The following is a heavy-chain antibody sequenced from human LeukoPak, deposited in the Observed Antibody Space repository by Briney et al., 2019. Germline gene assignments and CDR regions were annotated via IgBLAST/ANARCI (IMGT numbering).Heavy chain of an antibody. CDR1: GFTSSSYW. J-gene: IGHJ4*02. V-gene: IGHV3-7*01. Sequence: GGSLRLSCAASGFTSSSYWMAWVRQAPGKGLEWVANIKQDASVKQYVDSVKGRFTISRDNADNSVYLQMNSLRIEDTAVYYCARDVVGALDYWGQGTLVTVSS. CDR3: ARDVVGALDY. D-gene: IGHD2-15*01. CDR2: IKQDASVK.